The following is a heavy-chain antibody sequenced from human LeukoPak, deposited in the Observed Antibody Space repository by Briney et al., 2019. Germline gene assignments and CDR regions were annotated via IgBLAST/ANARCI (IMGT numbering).Heavy chain of an antibody. J-gene: IGHJ6*02. V-gene: IGHV5-51*01. Sequence: GESLKISCEGSGYTFTSYWIGWVRQMPGKGLEMMGIIYPGDSDTRYSPSFEGQVTISVDKSISTAYLQWSSLKASDTAMYYCARHETSGYSLYYYYGMDVWGQGTTVTVSS. CDR1: GYTFTSYW. CDR2: IYPGDSDT. CDR3: ARHETSGYSLYYYYGMDV. D-gene: IGHD3-22*01.